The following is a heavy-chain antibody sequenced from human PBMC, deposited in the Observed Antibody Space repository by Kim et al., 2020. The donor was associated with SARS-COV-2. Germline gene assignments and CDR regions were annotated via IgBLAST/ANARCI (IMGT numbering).Heavy chain of an antibody. V-gene: IGHV3-21*01. J-gene: IGHJ4*02. CDR2: ISPSSYYI. Sequence: GGSLRLSCAASGFTFSSYSLHWVRQAPGKGLDWVSSISPSSYYIYYADSVKGRFTISRDSAKNSLYLQMNSLRAEDTAVYYCASSPSIGGSPSLGLQCSSSGCPIDYWGQGTLVTVSS. D-gene: IGHD2-2*01. CDR1: GFTFSSYS. CDR3: ASSPSIGGSPSLGLQCSSSGCPIDY.